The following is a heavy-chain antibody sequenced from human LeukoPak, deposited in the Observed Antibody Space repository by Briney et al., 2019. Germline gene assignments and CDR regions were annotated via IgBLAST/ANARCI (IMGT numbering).Heavy chain of an antibody. CDR3: ARVRGGYYYDSSGEYFDY. CDR1: GGSISSYY. Sequence: PSQTLSLTCTVSGGSISSYYWSWIRQPAGKGLEWIGRIYTSGSTNYNPSLKSRVPMSVDTSKNPFSLKLSSVTAADTAVYYCARVRGGYYYDSSGEYFDYWGQGTLVTVSS. D-gene: IGHD3-22*01. V-gene: IGHV4-4*07. J-gene: IGHJ4*02. CDR2: IYTSGST.